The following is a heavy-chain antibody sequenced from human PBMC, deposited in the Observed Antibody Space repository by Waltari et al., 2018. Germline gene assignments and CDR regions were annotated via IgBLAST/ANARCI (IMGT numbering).Heavy chain of an antibody. D-gene: IGHD3-3*01. J-gene: IGHJ4*02. V-gene: IGHV3-72*01. CDR3: ARSVTIFGVVTQLFDY. CDR2: TRNKANSYTT. CDR1: GFTFSDHY. Sequence: EVQLVESGGGLVQPGGSLRLSCAASGFTFSDHYMDWVRQAPGKGLEWVGRTRNKANSYTTEYAASVKGRFTISRDDSKNSLYLQMNSLKTEDTAVYYCARSVTIFGVVTQLFDYWGQGTLVTVSS.